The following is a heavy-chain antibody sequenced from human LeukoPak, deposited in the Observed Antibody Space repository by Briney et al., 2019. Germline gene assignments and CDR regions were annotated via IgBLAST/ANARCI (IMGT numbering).Heavy chain of an antibody. CDR3: AKGGHVVPAAIFDY. CDR1: GFTFSSYA. CDR2: ISGSGGST. J-gene: IGHJ4*02. V-gene: IGHV3-23*01. Sequence: GGSLRLSCAASGFTFSSYAMSWVRQAPGEGLEWVSAISGSGGSTYYADSVKGRFTISRDNSKNTLYLQMNSLRAEDTAVYYCAKGGHVVPAAIFDYWGQGTLVTVSS. D-gene: IGHD2-2*02.